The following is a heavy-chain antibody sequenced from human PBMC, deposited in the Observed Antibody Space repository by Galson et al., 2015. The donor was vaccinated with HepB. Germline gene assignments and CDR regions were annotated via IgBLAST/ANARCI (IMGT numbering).Heavy chain of an antibody. CDR2: INHSGST. CDR1: GGSFSGYY. V-gene: IGHV4-34*01. Sequence: ETLSLTCAVYGGSFSGYYWSWIRQPPGKGLEWIGEINHSGSTNYNPSLKSRVTISVDTSKNQFSLKLSSVTAADTAVYYCARDPLGIGGPPAPWGQGTLVTVSS. D-gene: IGHD2-2*01. J-gene: IGHJ4*02. CDR3: ARDPLGIGGPPAP.